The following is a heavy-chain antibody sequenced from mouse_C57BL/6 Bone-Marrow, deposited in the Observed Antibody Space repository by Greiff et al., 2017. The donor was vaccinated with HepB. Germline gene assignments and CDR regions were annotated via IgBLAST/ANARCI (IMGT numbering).Heavy chain of an antibody. CDR2: ISNGGGST. CDR1: GFTFSDYY. CDR3: ARHDTTVPHYAMDY. D-gene: IGHD1-1*01. Sequence: EVQRVESGGGLVQPGGSLKLSCAASGFTFSDYYMYWVRQTPEKRLEWVAYISNGGGSTYYPDTVKGRFTISRDNAKNPLYLQMSRLKSEDTAMYYCARHDTTVPHYAMDYWGQGTSVTVSS. J-gene: IGHJ4*01. V-gene: IGHV5-12*01.